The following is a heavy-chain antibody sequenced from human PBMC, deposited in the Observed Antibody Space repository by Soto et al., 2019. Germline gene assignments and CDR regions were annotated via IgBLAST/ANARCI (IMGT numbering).Heavy chain of an antibody. D-gene: IGHD3-3*01. CDR2: IYHTGSA. V-gene: IGHV4-30-4*01. J-gene: IGHJ4*01. Sequence: KASETLSLTCTVSGGSISIADYYWTWFRQPPGKGLEWIGYIYHTGSADYNPSLKSRLTISIDPSRDQFSLKLSSLTAADTAVYYCATHPYYDFYSGDFVDYWCDGTLVTVSS. CDR3: ATHPYYDFYSGDFVDY. CDR1: GGSISIADYY.